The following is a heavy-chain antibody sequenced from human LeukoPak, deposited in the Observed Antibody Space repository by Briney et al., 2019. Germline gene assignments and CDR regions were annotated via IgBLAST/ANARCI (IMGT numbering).Heavy chain of an antibody. CDR2: ISSSSSTI. D-gene: IGHD1-26*01. V-gene: IGHV3-48*04. CDR3: VRDRGTYRPIDY. CDR1: GFTFSSYS. Sequence: GGSLRLSCAASGFTFSSYSMNWVRQAPGKGPEWVSYISSSSSTIYYADSVKGRFTISRDNAQNSLYLQMNSLRAEDTAIYYCVRDRGTYRPIDYWGQGTLVTVSS. J-gene: IGHJ4*02.